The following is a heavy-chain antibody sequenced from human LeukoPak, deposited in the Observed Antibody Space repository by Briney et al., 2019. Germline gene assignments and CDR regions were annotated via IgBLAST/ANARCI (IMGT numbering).Heavy chain of an antibody. J-gene: IGHJ3*02. Sequence: HGEPLMTSCTGCGYIFTSYWIGWVRPMPREGVGWMGINYPGDSDTRYSPCFQGQVTISAGKSISTAYLQWSSLKASDTAVYSGARRSCETRSCVGHAFDIWGQGTMVTVSS. CDR3: ARRSCETRSCVGHAFDI. V-gene: IGHV5-51*01. CDR1: GYIFTSYW. CDR2: NYPGDSDT. D-gene: IGHD2-15*01.